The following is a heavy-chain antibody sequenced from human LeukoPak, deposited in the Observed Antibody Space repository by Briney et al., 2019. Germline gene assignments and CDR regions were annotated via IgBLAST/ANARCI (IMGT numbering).Heavy chain of an antibody. CDR3: ARVGAGGGNYFRSYYDR. CDR2: IKEDGSEK. J-gene: IGHJ4*02. Sequence: PGGSLRLSCAASGFTLSSYWMGWFRQAPGRGLEWVANIKEDGSEKNYVDSVKGRFSISRDNAENSLYLQMNSLRVEDTAMYYCARVGAGGGNYFRSYYDRRGQGTLVTVSS. CDR1: GFTLSSYW. V-gene: IGHV3-7*01. D-gene: IGHD2/OR15-2a*01.